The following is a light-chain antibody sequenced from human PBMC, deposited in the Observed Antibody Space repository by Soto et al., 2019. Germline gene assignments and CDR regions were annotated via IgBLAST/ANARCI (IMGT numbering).Light chain of an antibody. V-gene: IGLV1-44*01. J-gene: IGLJ2*01. CDR1: TSNIGSNA. CDR2: SND. CDR3: TAWDDSLNGRL. Sequence: QSVLTQPPSASGTPGQRVTFSCSGSTSNIGSNAVNWYQQLPGTAPKLLIYSNDRRPSGVPDRFSGSKSGTSASLAISGLQSEDEAAYYCTAWDDSLNGRLFGGGTQLTVL.